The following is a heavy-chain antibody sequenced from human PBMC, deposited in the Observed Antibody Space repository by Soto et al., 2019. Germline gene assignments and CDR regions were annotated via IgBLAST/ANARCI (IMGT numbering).Heavy chain of an antibody. Sequence: PGGSLRLSCAASGFRFSDYSMNWVRQAPGRGLEWVSYISSSSFTIHYADSVEGRFAISRDNAKNSLYLQMNSLRVEDTAVYYCARDYNDFGRGHLDYCGQGA. CDR1: GFRFSDYS. D-gene: IGHD3-3*01. CDR3: ARDYNDFGRGHLDY. CDR2: ISSSSFTI. V-gene: IGHV3-48*01. J-gene: IGHJ4*02.